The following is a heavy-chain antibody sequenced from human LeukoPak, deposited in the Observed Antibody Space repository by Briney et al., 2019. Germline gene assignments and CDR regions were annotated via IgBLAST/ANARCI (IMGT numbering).Heavy chain of an antibody. Sequence: GGSLRLSCAASGFTFSSYWMHWFRQAPGKGLEWASVIYNDGRTYYADSVKGRYIISKDISKNTLYLQMNNLRADDTALYYCARENGYAVGDFWGRGTLVTVSS. CDR3: ARENGYAVGDF. CDR2: IYNDGRT. V-gene: IGHV3-53*01. J-gene: IGHJ4*02. D-gene: IGHD2-2*01. CDR1: GFTFSSYW.